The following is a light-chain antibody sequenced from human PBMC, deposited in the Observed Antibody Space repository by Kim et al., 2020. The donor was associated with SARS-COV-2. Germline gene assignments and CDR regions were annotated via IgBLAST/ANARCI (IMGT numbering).Light chain of an antibody. CDR1: QGISSY. J-gene: IGKJ3*01. Sequence: VGDRVTITCRASQGISSYLAWYQQKPGKAPKLLIYAASTLQSGVPSRFSGSGSGTEFTLTISSLQPEDFATYYCQQLNSYHEGFTFGPGTKVDIK. CDR3: QQLNSYHEGFT. CDR2: AAS. V-gene: IGKV1-9*01.